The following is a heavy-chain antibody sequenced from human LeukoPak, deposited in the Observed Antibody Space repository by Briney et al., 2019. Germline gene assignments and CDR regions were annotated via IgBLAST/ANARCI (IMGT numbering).Heavy chain of an antibody. V-gene: IGHV3-7*01. J-gene: IGHJ2*01. D-gene: IGHD6-13*01. CDR3: AKNQQLWRSFDL. CDR1: GFSFSTYC. CDR2: INQDGGEE. Sequence: GGSLRLSCAASGFSFSTYCMSWVRQAPGKGLEWVANINQDGGEEYYVDSVKGRFTISRDNAKNSLYLQMNSLRAEDTAVYYCAKNQQLWRSFDLWGRGTLLTVSS.